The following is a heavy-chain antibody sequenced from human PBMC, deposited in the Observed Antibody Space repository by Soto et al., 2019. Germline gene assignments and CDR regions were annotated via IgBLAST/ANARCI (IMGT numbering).Heavy chain of an antibody. CDR3: AREYCSSNSCKSNWFDP. V-gene: IGHV1-69*06. J-gene: IGHJ5*02. D-gene: IGHD2-2*01. CDR2: IIPIFGTA. Sequence: RXSVKVSCKASGGSFISYAIIWVRQAPGQGLEWMGGIIPIFGTANYAQKFQGRVTITADKSTSTAYMELSSLRSEDTAVYYCAREYCSSNSCKSNWFDPWGQGTLVTVSS. CDR1: GGSFISYA.